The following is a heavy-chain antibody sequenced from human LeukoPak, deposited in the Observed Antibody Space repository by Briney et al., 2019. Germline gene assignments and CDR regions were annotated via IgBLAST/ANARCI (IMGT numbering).Heavy chain of an antibody. CDR2: MNPNSGNT. D-gene: IGHD3-10*01. J-gene: IGHJ5*02. CDR1: GYTFTSYD. CDR3: AIWFGELSFDP. V-gene: IGHV1-8*01. Sequence: ASVKVSCKASGYTFTSYDINWVRQATGQGLEWMGWMNPNSGNTGYAQEFQGRATMTRNTSISTAYMELSSLRSEDTAVYYCAIWFGELSFDPWGQGTLVTVSS.